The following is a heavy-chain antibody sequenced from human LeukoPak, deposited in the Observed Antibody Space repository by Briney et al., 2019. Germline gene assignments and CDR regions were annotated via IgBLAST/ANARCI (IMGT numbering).Heavy chain of an antibody. J-gene: IGHJ4*02. CDR2: IYYSGST. Sequence: PSETLSLTCTVSGGSISSSSYYWGWIRXXXXXGLEWIGXIYYSGSTYYNPSLKSRVTISVDTSKNQFSLKLSSVTAADTAVYYCARLHHYYDSSTKPFDYWGQGTLVTVSS. V-gene: IGHV4-39*01. D-gene: IGHD3-22*01. CDR1: GGSISSSSYY. CDR3: ARLHHYYDSSTKPFDY.